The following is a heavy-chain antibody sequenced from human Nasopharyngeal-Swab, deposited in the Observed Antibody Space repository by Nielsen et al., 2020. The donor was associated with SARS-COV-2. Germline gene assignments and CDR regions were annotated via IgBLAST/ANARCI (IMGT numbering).Heavy chain of an antibody. CDR3: ARGSGYYDSSGYSDY. V-gene: IGHV4-59*13. J-gene: IGHJ4*02. CDR2: IYHSGST. Sequence: SETLSLTCTVSGGSISSYYWSWIRQPPGKGLEWIGYIYHSGSTNYNPSLKSRVTISVDTSKNQFSLKLSSVTAADTAVYYCARGSGYYDSSGYSDYWGQGTLVTVSS. D-gene: IGHD3-22*01. CDR1: GGSISSYY.